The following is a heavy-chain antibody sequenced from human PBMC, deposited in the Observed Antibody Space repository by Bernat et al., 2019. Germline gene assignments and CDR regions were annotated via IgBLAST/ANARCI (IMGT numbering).Heavy chain of an antibody. V-gene: IGHV2-5*02. CDR3: AHMGTLTTVTF. CDR1: GFSLSTSGVG. D-gene: IGHD4-11*01. CDR2: IYWDDDK. J-gene: IGHJ4*02. Sequence: QITLKESGPTLVKPTQTLTLTCTFSGFSLSTSGVGVGWIRQPPGKALEWLSLIYWDDDKRYSPSLKSRLTITKDTSKNQVVLTMTNMDPVDTARYYCAHMGTLTTVTFWGQGTLVTVSS.